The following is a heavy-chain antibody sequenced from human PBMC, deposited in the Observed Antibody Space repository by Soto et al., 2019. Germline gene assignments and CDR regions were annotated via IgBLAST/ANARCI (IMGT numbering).Heavy chain of an antibody. CDR1: GFTFSDYY. V-gene: IGHV3-11*01. D-gene: IGHD4-17*01. J-gene: IGHJ3*02. Sequence: PGGSLRLSCAASGFTFSDYYMSWIRQAPGKGLEWVSYISSSGSTIYYADSVKGRFTISRDNAKNSLYLQMNSLRAEDTAVYYCARDGWSYGDYASTLGGGVFDSWGQGTMVTVSS. CDR3: ARDGWSYGDYASTLGGGVFDS. CDR2: ISSSGSTI.